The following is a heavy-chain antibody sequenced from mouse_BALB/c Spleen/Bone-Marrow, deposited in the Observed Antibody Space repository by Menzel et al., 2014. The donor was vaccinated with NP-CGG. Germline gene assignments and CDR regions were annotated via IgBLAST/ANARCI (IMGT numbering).Heavy chain of an antibody. V-gene: IGHV1-54*01. CDR1: GYAFTNYL. J-gene: IGHJ2*01. Sequence: VQLQHSGAELVRPGTSVKVSCKASGYAFTNYLIEWVKQRPGQGLEWIGVINPGSGGTNYNEKFKGKATLTADKSSSTAYMQLSSLTSDDSAVYFCARGITTGYFDYWGQGTTLTVSS. CDR3: ARGITTGYFDY. D-gene: IGHD1-1*01. CDR2: INPGSGGT.